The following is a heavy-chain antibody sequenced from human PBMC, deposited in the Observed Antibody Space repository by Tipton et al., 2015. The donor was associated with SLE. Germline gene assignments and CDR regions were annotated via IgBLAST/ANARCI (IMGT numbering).Heavy chain of an antibody. J-gene: IGHJ3*01. Sequence: GLVKPSETLSLICTVSGDSISANSYHWGWVRQPPGKGLEWIGNVYYSGSTYYSASLRSRVTISLDRSKNHFSLTLNPVTAADTAVYYCARTFYGGGDAFDVWGQGTKVSVSS. CDR2: VYYSGST. D-gene: IGHD4-23*01. V-gene: IGHV4-39*07. CDR3: ARTFYGGGDAFDV. CDR1: GDSISANSYH.